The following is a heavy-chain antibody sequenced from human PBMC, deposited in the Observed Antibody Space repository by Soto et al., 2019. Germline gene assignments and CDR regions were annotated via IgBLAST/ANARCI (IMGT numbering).Heavy chain of an antibody. J-gene: IGHJ6*03. D-gene: IGHD6-13*01. CDR2: IYYSGST. Sequence: SETLSLTCTVSGGSISSSSYYWGWIRQPPGKGLEWIGSIYYSGSTCYNPSLKSRVTISVDTSKNQFSLKLSSVTAADTAVYYCARPSYSSSWYESYYMDVWGKGTTVTVSS. CDR3: ARPSYSSSWYESYYMDV. CDR1: GGSISSSSYY. V-gene: IGHV4-39*01.